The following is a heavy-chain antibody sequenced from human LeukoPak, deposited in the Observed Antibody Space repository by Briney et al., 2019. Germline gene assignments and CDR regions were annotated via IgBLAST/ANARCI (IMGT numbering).Heavy chain of an antibody. Sequence: PSETLSLTCTVSGGSLSTYYWSWIRQPPGKGLEWMGYIYYTGSTNYNPSLNSRVTISVDTSKNLFSLRLSSVTAADTAIYYCARASGGYYNNWFDPWGQGTLVTVSS. D-gene: IGHD3-22*01. V-gene: IGHV4-59*13. CDR3: ARASGGYYNNWFDP. J-gene: IGHJ5*02. CDR2: IYYTGST. CDR1: GGSLSTYY.